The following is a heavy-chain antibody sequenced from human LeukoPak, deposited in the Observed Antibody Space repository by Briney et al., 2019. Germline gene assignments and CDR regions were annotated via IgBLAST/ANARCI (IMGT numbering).Heavy chain of an antibody. CDR2: INNDGSST. CDR1: GFTFSSHW. D-gene: IGHD6-13*01. CDR3: ARDWEQQLVFLDY. V-gene: IGHV3-74*01. J-gene: IGHJ4*02. Sequence: PGGSLRLSCAASGFTFSSHWMHWVRQAPGKGLVWVSFINNDGSSTSYADSVKGRFTISRDNAKNTLYLQMNSLRAEDTAVYYCARDWEQQLVFLDYWGQGTLVTVSS.